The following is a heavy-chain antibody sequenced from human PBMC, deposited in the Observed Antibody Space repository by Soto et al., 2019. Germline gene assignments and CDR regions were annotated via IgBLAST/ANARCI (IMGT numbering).Heavy chain of an antibody. CDR3: ARQLLSSTNYDFWSGYSNWFDP. CDR1: GYSFTSYW. CDR2: IYPGDSDT. V-gene: IGHV5-51*01. J-gene: IGHJ5*02. Sequence: EVQLVQSGAEVKKPGESLKISCKGSGYSFTSYWIGWVRQMPGKGLEWMGIIYPGDSDTRYSPSFQGQVTISADKSISTAYLQWSSLKASDTAMYYCARQLLSSTNYDFWSGYSNWFDPWGQGTLVTVSS. D-gene: IGHD3-3*01.